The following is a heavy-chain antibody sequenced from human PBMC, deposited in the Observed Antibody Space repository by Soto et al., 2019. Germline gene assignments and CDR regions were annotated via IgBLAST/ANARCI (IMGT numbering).Heavy chain of an antibody. Sequence: GGSLRLSCEVSGFTFGSYGMSWVGQGPGKGLEWVSSISGSGDSTYYADSVKGRFTISRDNSKNTLYLQMNSLRAEDTALYYCARDGVGATVSFGYLDYWGQGALVTVSS. V-gene: IGHV3-23*01. D-gene: IGHD1-26*01. CDR1: GFTFGSYG. CDR2: ISGSGDST. CDR3: ARDGVGATVSFGYLDY. J-gene: IGHJ4*02.